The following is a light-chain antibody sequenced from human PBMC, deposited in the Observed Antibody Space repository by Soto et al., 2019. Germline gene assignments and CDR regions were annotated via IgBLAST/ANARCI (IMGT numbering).Light chain of an antibody. CDR3: QQYGNLPPYT. V-gene: IGKV1-33*01. J-gene: IGKJ2*01. CDR2: DAS. CDR1: QDTTNF. Sequence: DIQMTQPPSSLSASVGDRVTITCQASQDTTNFLNWYPHRPGKAPKLLFYDASDLATAVPSKFSGSGSGTDFTRANINLQPEDIATYYCQQYGNLPPYTFGQGTKVDIK.